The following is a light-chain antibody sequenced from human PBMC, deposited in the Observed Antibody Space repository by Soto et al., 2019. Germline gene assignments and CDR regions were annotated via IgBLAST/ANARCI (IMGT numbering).Light chain of an antibody. CDR1: QSISSY. J-gene: IGKJ4*02. Sequence: EIVLTQSPATLSLSPGERATLSCRASQSISSYLAWYHQKPGQAPMLLIYDASNRATGIPARFSRSGCGTDFTLTISSLEPEDFAVYYCQQHSNWPPLTFGGGTKVEIK. V-gene: IGKV3-11*01. CDR2: DAS. CDR3: QQHSNWPPLT.